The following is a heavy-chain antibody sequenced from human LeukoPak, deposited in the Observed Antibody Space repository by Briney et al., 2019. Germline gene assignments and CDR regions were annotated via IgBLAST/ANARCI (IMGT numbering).Heavy chain of an antibody. CDR3: ARRRHDSSGYYYYYYGMDV. J-gene: IGHJ6*02. CDR2: IIPIFGTA. Sequence: SVTVSCTASGGTFSSYAISWVRQAPGQGLEWMGGIIPIFGTANYAQKFQGRVTITADESTSTAYMELSSLRSEDTAVYYCARRRHDSSGYYYYYYGMDVWGQGTTVTVSS. D-gene: IGHD3-22*01. CDR1: GGTFSSYA. V-gene: IGHV1-69*13.